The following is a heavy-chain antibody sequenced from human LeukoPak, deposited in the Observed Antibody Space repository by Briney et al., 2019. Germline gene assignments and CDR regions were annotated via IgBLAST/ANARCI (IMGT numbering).Heavy chain of an antibody. Sequence: ASVKVSCKASGYTFTSYGISWVRQAPGQGLEWMGWISAYNGNTNYAQKLQGRVTMTTDTSTSTAYMELRSLRSDDTAVYYCARGWVGRYCSSTSCPTDAFDIWGQGTMVTVSS. CDR2: ISAYNGNT. CDR3: ARGWVGRYCSSTSCPTDAFDI. D-gene: IGHD2-2*01. CDR1: GYTFTSYG. V-gene: IGHV1-18*01. J-gene: IGHJ3*02.